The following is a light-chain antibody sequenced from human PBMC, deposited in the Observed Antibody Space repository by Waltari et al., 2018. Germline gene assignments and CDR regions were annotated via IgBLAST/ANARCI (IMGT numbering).Light chain of an antibody. V-gene: IGKV3-11*01. CDR3: QHRSDRSEYT. CDR1: QSISRY. J-gene: IGKJ2*01. Sequence: EIVLTQSPATLPLSPGERTTLSCRASQSISRYLACYQQTPGQSPTLLIYEASSKATGSPARFSGSGSGTDFNLTISSLEPEDFATYYCQHRSDRSEYTFGQGTKLEIK. CDR2: EAS.